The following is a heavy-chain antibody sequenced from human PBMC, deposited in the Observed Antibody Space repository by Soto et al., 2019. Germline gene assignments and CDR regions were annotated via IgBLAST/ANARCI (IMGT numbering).Heavy chain of an antibody. Sequence: GGSLRLSCAASGFTFSSYSMNWVRQAPGKGLEWVSYISSSSSTIYYADSVKGRFTISRDNAKNSLYLQMNSLRAEDTAVYYCARDIDYGDYGVWFDPWGQGTLVTVSS. V-gene: IGHV3-48*01. CDR3: ARDIDYGDYGVWFDP. J-gene: IGHJ5*02. D-gene: IGHD4-17*01. CDR1: GFTFSSYS. CDR2: ISSSSSTI.